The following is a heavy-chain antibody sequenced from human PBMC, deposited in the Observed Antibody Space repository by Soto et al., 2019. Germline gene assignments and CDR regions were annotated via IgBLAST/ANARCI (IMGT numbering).Heavy chain of an antibody. CDR1: GFTFSSYA. D-gene: IGHD4-17*01. J-gene: IGHJ4*02. V-gene: IGHV3-23*01. Sequence: GGSLRLSCAASGFTFSSYAMSWVRQAPGKGLEWVSAISGSGGSTYYADSVKGRFTISRDNSKNTLYLQMNSLRAEDTAVYYCAKDRDYGDFPRRFDYWGQGTLVTVSS. CDR3: AKDRDYGDFPRRFDY. CDR2: ISGSGGST.